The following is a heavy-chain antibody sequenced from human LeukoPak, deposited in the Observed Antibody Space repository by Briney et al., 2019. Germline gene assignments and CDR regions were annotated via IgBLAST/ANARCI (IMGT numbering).Heavy chain of an antibody. CDR1: GYTFTSYG. D-gene: IGHD3-22*01. Sequence: ASVKVSCKASGYTFTSYGISWVRQAPGQGLEWMGWISAYNGNTNYAQKLQGRVTMTTDTSTSTAYMELRSLRSDDTAVYYCARTGYDSSGYPDWYFDLWGRGTLVTVSS. CDR2: ISAYNGNT. V-gene: IGHV1-18*01. CDR3: ARTGYDSSGYPDWYFDL. J-gene: IGHJ2*01.